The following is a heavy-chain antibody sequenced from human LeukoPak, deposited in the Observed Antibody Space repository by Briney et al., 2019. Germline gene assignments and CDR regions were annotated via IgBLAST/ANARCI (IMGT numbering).Heavy chain of an antibody. CDR3: ARLGRDGTERYCYYGMDV. CDR1: GFTFSSYG. D-gene: IGHD2-15*01. J-gene: IGHJ6*02. CDR2: IWYDGSNK. V-gene: IGHV3-33*01. Sequence: GRSLRLSCAASGFTFSSYGMHWVRQAPGKGLEWVAVIWYDGSNKYYADSVKGRFTISRDNSKNTLYLQMNSLRAEDTAVYYCARLGRDGTERYCYYGMDVWGQGTTVTVSS.